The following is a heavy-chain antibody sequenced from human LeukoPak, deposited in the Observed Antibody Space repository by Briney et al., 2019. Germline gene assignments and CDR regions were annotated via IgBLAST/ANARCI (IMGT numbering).Heavy chain of an antibody. CDR3: ARGPPRKKYYYDSSGYADY. Sequence: ASVKVSCKASGYTFTSYDINWVRQATGQGLEWLGWMNPNSGITGYAQKFQGGVTMTRNTSISTAYMELSSLRSEDTAVYYCARGPPRKKYYYDSSGYADYWGQGTLVTVSS. J-gene: IGHJ4*02. D-gene: IGHD3-22*01. CDR2: MNPNSGIT. V-gene: IGHV1-8*01. CDR1: GYTFTSYD.